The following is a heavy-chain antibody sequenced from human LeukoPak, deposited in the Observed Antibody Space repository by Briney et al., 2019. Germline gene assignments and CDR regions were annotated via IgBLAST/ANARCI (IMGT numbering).Heavy chain of an antibody. D-gene: IGHD2-21*02. V-gene: IGHV1-69*13. J-gene: IGHJ4*02. CDR3: ARDLLAYCGGDCYSGFDY. Sequence: SVKVSCKASGGTFSSYAISWVRQAPGQGLEWMGGIIPTFGTANYAQKFQGRVTITADESTSTAYMELSSLRSEDTAVYYCARDLLAYCGGDCYSGFDYWGQGTLVTVSS. CDR2: IIPTFGTA. CDR1: GGTFSSYA.